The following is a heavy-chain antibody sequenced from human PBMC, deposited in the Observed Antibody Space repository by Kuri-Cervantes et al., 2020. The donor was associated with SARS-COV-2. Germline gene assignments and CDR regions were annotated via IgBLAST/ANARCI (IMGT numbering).Heavy chain of an antibody. CDR2: ISVSGSDT. CDR3: AKVNGTLGSAWYGRARFDY. CDR1: GFTFSSYA. J-gene: IGHJ4*02. D-gene: IGHD6-19*01. Sequence: GGSLRLSCAASGFTFSSYAMAWVRQAPGKGLEWVSDISVSGSDTHYADSVRGRFTITRNNSKNTLYLQVNSMRAEDTAVYFCAKVNGTLGSAWYGRARFDYWGQGTLVTVSS. V-gene: IGHV3-23*01.